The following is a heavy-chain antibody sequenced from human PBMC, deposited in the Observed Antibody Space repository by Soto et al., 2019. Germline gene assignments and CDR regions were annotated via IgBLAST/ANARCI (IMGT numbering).Heavy chain of an antibody. D-gene: IGHD5-18*01. CDR1: GYTFTSYY. Sequence: QVQLVQSGAEVKKPGASVKVSCKASGYTFTSYYMHWVRQAPGQGLEWMGIINPSGGSTSYAQKFQGRVTMTRDTSMSTVYMELSSLRSEDTAVYYCARKGYSYGYGDYWGQGTLVTVSS. CDR2: INPSGGST. J-gene: IGHJ4*02. CDR3: ARKGYSYGYGDY. V-gene: IGHV1-46*03.